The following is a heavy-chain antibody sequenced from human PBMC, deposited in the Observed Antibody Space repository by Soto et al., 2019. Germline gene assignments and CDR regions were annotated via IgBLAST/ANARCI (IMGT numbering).Heavy chain of an antibody. V-gene: IGHV1-3*01. CDR2: INDGNGNT. J-gene: IGHJ4*02. CDR1: GYTFTPYA. D-gene: IGHD3-22*01. CDR3: ARTGHSGSYDF. Sequence: GASVKVSCKASGYTFTPYAIHWVRQAPGQRLEWMGWINDGNGNTKYSQNFQGRVTITRDTSASTVYLGLSSLSSEDTASYYCARTGHSGSYDFWGQGTLVTVSS.